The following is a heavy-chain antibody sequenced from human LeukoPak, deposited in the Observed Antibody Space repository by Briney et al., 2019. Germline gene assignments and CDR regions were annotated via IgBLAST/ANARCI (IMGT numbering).Heavy chain of an antibody. CDR3: ARDYSYGLDY. V-gene: IGHV3-21*01. Sequence: PGGSLRLSCAASGFMLSGSAMNWVRQAPGKGLEWVPSINDAGSHIYYTDSVKGRFTISRDNAKNSLYLQMNSLRAEDSAVYHCARDYSYGLDYWGQGTLVTVSS. D-gene: IGHD5-18*01. CDR1: GFMLSGSA. CDR2: INDAGSHI. J-gene: IGHJ4*02.